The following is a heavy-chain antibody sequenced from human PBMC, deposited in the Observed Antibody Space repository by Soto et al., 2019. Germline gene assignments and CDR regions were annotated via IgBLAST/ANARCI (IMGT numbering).Heavy chain of an antibody. Sequence: ASVKVSCKVSGYTLTELSMHWVRQAPGKGLEWMGGFDPEDGETIYAQKFQGRVTMTEDTSTDTAYMELSSLRSEDTAVYYCATDSESSSWYYFQHWGQGTLVTVSS. V-gene: IGHV1-24*01. CDR2: FDPEDGET. CDR3: ATDSESSSWYYFQH. D-gene: IGHD6-13*01. CDR1: GYTLTELS. J-gene: IGHJ1*01.